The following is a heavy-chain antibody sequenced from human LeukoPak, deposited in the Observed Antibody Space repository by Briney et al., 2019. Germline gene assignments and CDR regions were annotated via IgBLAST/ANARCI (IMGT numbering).Heavy chain of an antibody. CDR3: ARVVSSWLGAFDI. CDR1: GGSISSHY. J-gene: IGHJ3*02. V-gene: IGHV4-59*11. Sequence: SETLSLTCTVSGGSISSHYWSWIWQPPGKGLEWIGYIYYSGSTNYNPSLKSRVTISVDTSKNQFSLKLSSVTAADTAVYYCARVVSSWLGAFDIWGQGTMVTVSS. CDR2: IYYSGST. D-gene: IGHD6-13*01.